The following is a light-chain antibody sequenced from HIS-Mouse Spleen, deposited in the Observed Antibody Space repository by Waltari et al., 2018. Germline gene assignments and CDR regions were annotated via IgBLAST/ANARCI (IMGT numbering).Light chain of an antibody. CDR1: QSVSSSY. V-gene: IGKV3-20*01. Sequence: EIVLTQSPAPLSLSPGERPTPTCRASQSVSSSYLAWYQQKPGQAPRLLIYGASSRATGIPDRFSGSGSGTDFTLTISRLEPEDFAVYYCQQYGSSYTFGQGTKLEIK. CDR3: QQYGSSYT. CDR2: GAS. J-gene: IGKJ2*01.